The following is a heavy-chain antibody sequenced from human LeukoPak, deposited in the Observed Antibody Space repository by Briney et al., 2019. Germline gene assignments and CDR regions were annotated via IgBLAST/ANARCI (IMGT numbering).Heavy chain of an antibody. J-gene: IGHJ6*02. D-gene: IGHD4-17*01. CDR1: GYTFTSYA. Sequence: GASVTVSCTASGYTFTSYAMNWVRQAPGQGLEWMGWINTNTGNPTYAQGFTGRFVFSLDTSVSTAYLQISSLKAEDTAVYYCASPSDYGDSRGYYYYYGMDVWGQGTTVTVSS. CDR3: ASPSDYGDSRGYYYYYGMDV. V-gene: IGHV7-4-1*02. CDR2: INTNTGNP.